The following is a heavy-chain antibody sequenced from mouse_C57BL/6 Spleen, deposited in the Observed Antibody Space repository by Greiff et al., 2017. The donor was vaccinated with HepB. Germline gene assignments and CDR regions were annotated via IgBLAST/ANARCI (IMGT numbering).Heavy chain of an antibody. CDR2: IRSKSNNYAT. CDR3: VRLLYAMDY. V-gene: IGHV10-1*01. Sequence: EVQGVESGGGLVQPKGSLKLSCAASGFSFNTYAMNWVRQAPGKGLEWVARIRSKSNNYATYYADSVKDRFTISRDDSESMLYLQMNNLKTEDTAMYYCVRLLYAMDYWGQGTSVTVSS. J-gene: IGHJ4*01. CDR1: GFSFNTYA.